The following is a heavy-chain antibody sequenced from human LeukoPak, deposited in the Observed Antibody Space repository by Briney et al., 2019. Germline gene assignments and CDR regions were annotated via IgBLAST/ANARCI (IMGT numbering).Heavy chain of an antibody. D-gene: IGHD3-22*01. J-gene: IGHJ3*02. CDR3: ARDRGIVVATSGLDI. V-gene: IGHV3-21*01. CDR1: GFTFSSYS. CDR2: ISSSSSYI. Sequence: PGGSLRLSCAASGFTFSSYSMNWVRQAPGKGLDWVSSISSSSSYIYYADSVKGRFTISRDNAKNSLYLQMNSLRAEDTAVYYCARDRGIVVATSGLDIWCQGTLVTVSS.